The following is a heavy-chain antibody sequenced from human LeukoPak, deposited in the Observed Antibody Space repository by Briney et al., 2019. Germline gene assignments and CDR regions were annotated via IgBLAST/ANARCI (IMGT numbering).Heavy chain of an antibody. CDR1: GFTFSDYW. CDR3: ASGNSHAFDI. J-gene: IGHJ3*02. V-gene: IGHV3-74*01. Sequence: GGSLRLSCAASGFTFSDYWMHWVRQAPGKGLLWVSRIDLAGEYTTYADSVKGRFTISRDNAKNTLYLQMNSLRAEDTAVYYCASGNSHAFDIWGQGTMVTVSS. CDR2: IDLAGEYT.